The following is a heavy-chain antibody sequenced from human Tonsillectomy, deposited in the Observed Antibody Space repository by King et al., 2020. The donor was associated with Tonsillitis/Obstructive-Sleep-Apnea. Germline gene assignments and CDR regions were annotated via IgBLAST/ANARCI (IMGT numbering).Heavy chain of an antibody. J-gene: IGHJ2*01. D-gene: IGHD6-13*01. CDR3: ARVAAPYWYFDL. CDR2: IHDSGST. CDR1: GGSISGNY. Sequence: QLQESGPGLVKPSETLSLTCAVSGGSISGNYWSWIRQPPGKGLEWIGHIHDSGSTNYAPPLTSRVAISVATSKNQFSLNVPSVTAADTAVYYCARVAAPYWYFDLWGRGSLVTVSS. V-gene: IGHV4-59*01.